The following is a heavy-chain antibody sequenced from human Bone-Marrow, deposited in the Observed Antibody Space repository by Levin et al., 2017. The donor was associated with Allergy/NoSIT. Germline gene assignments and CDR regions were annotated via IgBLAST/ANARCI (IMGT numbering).Heavy chain of an antibody. V-gene: IGHV3-7*04. CDR1: GFTFDAYW. CDR2: INQDGSEI. Sequence: PGGSLRLSCAASGFTFDAYWMNWVRQAPGKGLEWVGDINQDGSEIFYVDSVKGRFTISRDNARNSLYLQMDSLGAGDTAVYYCARVYDSSGYYSGVGAFDMWGQGTTVTVSS. J-gene: IGHJ3*02. D-gene: IGHD3-22*01. CDR3: ARVYDSSGYYSGVGAFDM.